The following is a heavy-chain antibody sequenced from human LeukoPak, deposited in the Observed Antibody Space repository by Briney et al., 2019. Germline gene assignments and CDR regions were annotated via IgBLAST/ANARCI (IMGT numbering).Heavy chain of an antibody. V-gene: IGHV5-10-1*01. Sequence: GESLQISCKGSGSTFTSYLISWVRQMPGKGLEWMARIDPTDSYTNYSPSFQGHVTISTDKSSSTAYLQWSSLKASDTAMYYCARHMTSGYTDYWGQGTLVTVSS. CDR1: GSTFTSYL. CDR3: ARHMTSGYTDY. J-gene: IGHJ4*02. D-gene: IGHD3-22*01. CDR2: IDPTDSYT.